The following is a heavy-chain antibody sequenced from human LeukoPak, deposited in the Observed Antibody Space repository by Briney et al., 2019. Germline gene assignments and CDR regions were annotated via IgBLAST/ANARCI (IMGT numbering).Heavy chain of an antibody. CDR1: GFTFSSYG. Sequence: GGSLRLSCAASGFTFSSYGMHRVRQAPGKGLEWVAVIWYDGSNKYYADSVKGRFTISRDNSKNTLYLQMNSLRAEDTAVYYCARDGRYSYGTGTFDYWGQGTLVTVSS. CDR3: ARDGRYSYGTGTFDY. V-gene: IGHV3-33*01. CDR2: IWYDGSNK. J-gene: IGHJ4*02. D-gene: IGHD5-18*01.